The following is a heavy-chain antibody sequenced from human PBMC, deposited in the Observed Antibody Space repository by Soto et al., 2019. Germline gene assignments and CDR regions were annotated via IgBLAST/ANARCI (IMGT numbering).Heavy chain of an antibody. Sequence: QITLKESGPTLVKPTQTLTLTCTFSGFSLSTSGVGVGWIRQPPGKALEWLALIYWDDDKRYSPSLKSRLTITKDTSKNQVVLTMTNMDPVDTATYYCAHRLGLLGGLGMYYDILTGGAFDYWGQGTLVTVSS. J-gene: IGHJ4*02. V-gene: IGHV2-5*02. D-gene: IGHD3-9*01. CDR3: AHRLGLLGGLGMYYDILTGGAFDY. CDR2: IYWDDDK. CDR1: GFSLSTSGVG.